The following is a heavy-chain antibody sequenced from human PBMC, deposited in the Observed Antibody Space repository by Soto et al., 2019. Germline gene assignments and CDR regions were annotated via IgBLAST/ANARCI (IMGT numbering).Heavy chain of an antibody. CDR1: GGSISSYY. CDR3: ARSLEWLFHYFDY. V-gene: IGHV4-59*01. J-gene: IGHJ4*02. CDR2: IYYSGST. D-gene: IGHD3-3*01. Sequence: QVQLQESGPGLVKPSETLSLTCTVSGGSISSYYWSWIRQPPGKGLEWIGYIYYSGSTNYNPSLKSRVTISVDTSKNQFSLTLSSVTAADTDVYYCARSLEWLFHYFDYWGQGTLVTVSS.